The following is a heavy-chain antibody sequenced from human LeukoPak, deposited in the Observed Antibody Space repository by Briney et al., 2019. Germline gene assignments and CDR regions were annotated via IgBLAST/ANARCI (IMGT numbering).Heavy chain of an antibody. V-gene: IGHV2-5*02. CDR3: VHRTTMVRGVITAWFVY. Sequence: KQSGPTLVNPTQTLTLTCTFSGFSLNTSGVGVGWIRQPPGKALEWLAVIYWDDDKRYSPSLKSRITITKDTSRNQVVLTMTNMDPVDTGTYYCVHRTTMVRGVITAWFVYWGQGTPVTVSS. CDR2: IYWDDDK. J-gene: IGHJ4*02. D-gene: IGHD3-10*01. CDR1: GFSLNTSGVG.